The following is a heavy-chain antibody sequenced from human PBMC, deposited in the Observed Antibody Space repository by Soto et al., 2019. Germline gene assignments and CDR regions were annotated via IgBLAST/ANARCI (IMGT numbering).Heavy chain of an antibody. D-gene: IGHD4-17*01. J-gene: IGHJ6*03. V-gene: IGHV1-69*02. CDR1: GSTFSNYT. Sequence: QVQLVQSGAEVKKPGSSVKVSCKASGSTFSNYTISWVRQAPGQGLEWMGRLIPILGVATYAQKFQGRVTITADKSTSTVDMEMSSLRSEDTAVYYCARVAEMGTVTKGFYYYMDVWGEGTTVTVSS. CDR3: ARVAEMGTVTKGFYYYMDV. CDR2: LIPILGVA.